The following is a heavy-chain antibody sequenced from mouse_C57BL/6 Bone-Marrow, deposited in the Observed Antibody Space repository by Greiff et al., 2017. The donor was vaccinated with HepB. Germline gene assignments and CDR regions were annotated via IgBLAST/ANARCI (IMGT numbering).Heavy chain of an antibody. Sequence: VQLQQSGPELVKPGASVKISCKASGYTFTDYYMNWVKQSHGKSLEWIGDINPNNGGTSYNQKFKGKATLTVDKSSSTAYMGLRSLTSEDSAVYYCVATVVPYWYFDVWGTGTTVTVSS. D-gene: IGHD1-1*01. V-gene: IGHV1-26*01. CDR1: GYTFTDYY. CDR2: INPNNGGT. CDR3: VATVVPYWYFDV. J-gene: IGHJ1*03.